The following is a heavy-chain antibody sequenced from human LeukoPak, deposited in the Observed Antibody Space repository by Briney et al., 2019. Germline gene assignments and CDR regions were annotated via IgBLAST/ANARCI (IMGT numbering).Heavy chain of an antibody. Sequence: ASVKVSCKASGYTFTSYDINWVRQATGQGLEWMGWISAYNGNTNYAQKLQGRVTMTTDTSTSTAYMELRSLRSDDTAVYYCARDYIEAVAPGYWGQGTLVTVSS. D-gene: IGHD2-15*01. CDR3: ARDYIEAVAPGY. V-gene: IGHV1-18*01. CDR2: ISAYNGNT. CDR1: GYTFTSYD. J-gene: IGHJ4*02.